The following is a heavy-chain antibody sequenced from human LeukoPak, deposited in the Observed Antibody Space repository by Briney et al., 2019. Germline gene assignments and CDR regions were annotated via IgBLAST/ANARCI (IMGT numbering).Heavy chain of an antibody. J-gene: IGHJ4*02. CDR1: GFTFSHYG. D-gene: IGHD2-21*02. CDR3: AKSHHVTAIDY. Sequence: GGSLRLSCAASGFTFSHYGMTWVRQAPGKGLEWVSAISGSGGSTYYAGSVKGGFTISRDNSKNTLYLQMNSLRADDTAVYYCAKSHHVTAIDYWGQGTLVTVSS. CDR2: ISGSGGST. V-gene: IGHV3-23*01.